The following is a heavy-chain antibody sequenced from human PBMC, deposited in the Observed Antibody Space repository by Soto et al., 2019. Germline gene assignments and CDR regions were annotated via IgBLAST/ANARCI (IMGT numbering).Heavy chain of an antibody. CDR1: GGSISSGDYY. CDR2: IYYSGST. D-gene: IGHD3-22*01. J-gene: IGHJ5*02. V-gene: IGHV4-30-4*01. CDR3: ARDSDYYDSSGYSNWFDP. Sequence: PSETLSLTCTVSGGSISSGDYYWSWIRQPPGKGLEWIGYIYYSGSTYYNPSLKSRVTISVDTSKNQFSLKLSSVTAADTAVYYCARDSDYYDSSGYSNWFDPWGQGTLVTVSS.